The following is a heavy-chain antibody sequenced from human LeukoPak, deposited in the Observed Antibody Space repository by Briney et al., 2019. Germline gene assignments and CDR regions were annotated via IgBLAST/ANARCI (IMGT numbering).Heavy chain of an antibody. CDR1: GFTFSSYG. D-gene: IGHD2-2*01. J-gene: IGHJ5*02. CDR3: AKDPRSYCSSTSCPPWFDH. CDR2: IWYDGSNK. Sequence: GGSLRLSCAASGFTFSSYGMHWVRQAPGKGLEWVAVIWYDGSNKYYADSVKGRFTISRDNSKNTLYLQMHSLRAEDTAVYYCAKDPRSYCSSTSCPPWFDHWGQGTLVTVSS. V-gene: IGHV3-33*06.